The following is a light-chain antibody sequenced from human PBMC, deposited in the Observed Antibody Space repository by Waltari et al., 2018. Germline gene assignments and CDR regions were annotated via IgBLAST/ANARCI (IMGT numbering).Light chain of an antibody. CDR3: QQRRNWPLT. CDR2: DTS. Sequence: DIVLTQPPATLSLSPGERATLSCRASQSISNYLAWYQQKPGQAPRLLIYDTSNRATGIPTRFSGSGFGTDFTLTISSLEPEDFAIYYCQQRRNWPLTFGGGTKVEIK. J-gene: IGKJ4*01. V-gene: IGKV3-11*01. CDR1: QSISNY.